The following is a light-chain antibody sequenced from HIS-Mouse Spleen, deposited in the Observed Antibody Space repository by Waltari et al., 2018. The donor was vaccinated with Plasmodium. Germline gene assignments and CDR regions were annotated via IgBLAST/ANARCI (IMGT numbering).Light chain of an antibody. CDR2: EDS. CDR3: YSTDSSGNHRV. CDR1: ALPTKY. Sequence: SYELTQPPSVSVSPGQTARITCSGDALPTKYAYLYQQKSGQAPVLVIYEDSKRPSGIPERFSGSSSGTMATLTIRGAQVEDEADYYCYSTDSSGNHRVFGGGTKLTVL. V-gene: IGLV3-10*01. J-gene: IGLJ3*02.